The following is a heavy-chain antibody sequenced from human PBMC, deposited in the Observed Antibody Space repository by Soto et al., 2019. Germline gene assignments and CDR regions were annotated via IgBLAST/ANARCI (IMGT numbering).Heavy chain of an antibody. Sequence: GGSLRLSCVASGFTFSKAWMSWVRQAPGKGLEWVGRIKSKTDGGTTDYAAPVKGRFTMSRDDSKYALYLQMNSLQTEDTAVYYCTAGYYDDIWGTYRYIDYWGQGTTVTVSS. J-gene: IGHJ6*02. CDR3: TAGYYDDIWGTYRYIDY. CDR1: GFTFSKAW. D-gene: IGHD3-16*02. V-gene: IGHV3-15*01. CDR2: IKSKTDGGTT.